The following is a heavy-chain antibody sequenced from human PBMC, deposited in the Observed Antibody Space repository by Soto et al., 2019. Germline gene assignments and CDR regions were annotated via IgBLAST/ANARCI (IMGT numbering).Heavy chain of an antibody. V-gene: IGHV4-4*07. CDR3: ARGQRFSDWFDP. Sequence: SETLSLTCTVTGGTISGYYWTWIRQSAGGGLEWIGRIYSSGSTNYNPSLKSRVTISLDTSMNHFSLRLSSVTAADTAAYYCARGQRFSDWFDPWGQGTLVTVSS. J-gene: IGHJ5*02. D-gene: IGHD3-3*01. CDR1: GGTISGYY. CDR2: IYSSGST.